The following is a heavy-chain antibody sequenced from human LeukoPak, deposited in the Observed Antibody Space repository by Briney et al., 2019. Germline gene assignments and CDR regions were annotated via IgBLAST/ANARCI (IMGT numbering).Heavy chain of an antibody. CDR1: GFTFSSYG. D-gene: IGHD2-2*01. V-gene: IGHV3-23*01. CDR2: INGSGGST. Sequence: GGSLRLSCAASGFTFSSYGMSWVRQAPGKGLEWVSAINGSGGSTYYADSVKGRFTISRDNSKNTLYLQMNSLRAEDTAVYYCAKDPRKSLHIVVVPAASDYWGQGTLVTVSS. J-gene: IGHJ4*02. CDR3: AKDPRKSLHIVVVPAASDY.